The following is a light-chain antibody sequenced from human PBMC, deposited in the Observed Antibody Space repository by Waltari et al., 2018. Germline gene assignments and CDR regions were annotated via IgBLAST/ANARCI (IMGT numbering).Light chain of an antibody. V-gene: IGLV3-27*01. J-gene: IGLJ2*01. Sequence: SYELTQPSSVSVSPGQTAKITCSGDVLTKKYDRWFQQKPGQAPVLMIYKDSERPSRIPERFSGSSSGATVTLTITGAQVEDEADYYCYSSTDNSGIFGGGTTLTVL. CDR2: KDS. CDR3: YSSTDNSGI. CDR1: VLTKKY.